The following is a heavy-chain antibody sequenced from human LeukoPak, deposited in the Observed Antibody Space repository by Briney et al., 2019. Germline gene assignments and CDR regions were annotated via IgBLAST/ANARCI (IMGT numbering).Heavy chain of an antibody. CDR2: ISGSGGNT. V-gene: IGHV3-23*01. D-gene: IGHD1-26*01. J-gene: IGHJ3*02. CDR1: GFTFSSYA. CDR3: ARGSGSYYSAFDI. Sequence: PGGSLRLSCAASGFTFSSYAMSWVRQAPGKGLEWVSAISGSGGNTYYADSVKGRFTISRDNSKNTLYLQMNSLRAEDTAVYYCARGSGSYYSAFDIWGQGTMVTVSS.